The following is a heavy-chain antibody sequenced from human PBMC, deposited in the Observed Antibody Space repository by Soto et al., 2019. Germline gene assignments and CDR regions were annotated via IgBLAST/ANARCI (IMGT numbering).Heavy chain of an antibody. D-gene: IGHD5-12*01. CDR2: INGDGSTA. V-gene: IGHV3-74*01. J-gene: IGHJ5*02. CDR3: VRDSPTNLEDADTVASWFDP. CDR1: GFNFNFYW. Sequence: EVLLVESGGGLVQPGGSLRLSCAASGFNFNFYWMHWFRQAPGKGLVWVSRINGDGSTADYADSVKGRVTISRDNAKNTLFLQMDSLRVEDTAVYYCVRDSPTNLEDADTVASWFDPWGQGTLVTVSS.